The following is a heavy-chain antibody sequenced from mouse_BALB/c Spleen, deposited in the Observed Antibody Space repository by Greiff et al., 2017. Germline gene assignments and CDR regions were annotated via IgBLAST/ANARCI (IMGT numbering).Heavy chain of an antibody. Sequence: EVQVVESGPGLVKPSQSLSLTCSVTGYSITSGYYWNWIRQFPGNKLEWMGYISYDGSNNYNPSLKNRISITRDTSKNQFFLKLNSVTTEDTATYYCAREDDSYYFDYWGQGTTLTVSS. J-gene: IGHJ2*01. CDR1: GYSITSGYY. CDR2: ISYDGSN. CDR3: AREDDSYYFDY. V-gene: IGHV3-6*02. D-gene: IGHD2-4*01.